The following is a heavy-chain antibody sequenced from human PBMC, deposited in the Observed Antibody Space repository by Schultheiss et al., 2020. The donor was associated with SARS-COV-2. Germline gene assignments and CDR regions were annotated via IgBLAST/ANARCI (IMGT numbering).Heavy chain of an antibody. V-gene: IGHV3-74*01. J-gene: IGHJ4*02. Sequence: GGSLRLSCAASGFTLSTYWVHWVRQVPGKGPVWVSRTNEDGRITNYADSVKGRFIISRDNAKNSLYLQMNSLRAEDTAVYYCARDPQVRWQAGYFDYWGQGTLVTVSS. CDR3: ARDPQVRWQAGYFDY. CDR2: TNEDGRIT. D-gene: IGHD4-23*01. CDR1: GFTLSTYW.